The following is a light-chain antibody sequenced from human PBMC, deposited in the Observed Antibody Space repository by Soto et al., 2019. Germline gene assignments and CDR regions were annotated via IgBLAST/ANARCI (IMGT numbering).Light chain of an antibody. Sequence: QSALTQPPSVSGSPGQSITISCIGSSSDVGGYNYVSWYQHHPGRDPQPMIFEVSDRPSGVSSRFSGSKSGNTAYLTISGLQSEDEADYYSSSFSSTSTIVVGGGTKLTVL. CDR1: SSDVGGYNY. J-gene: IGLJ2*01. CDR3: SSFSSTSTIV. CDR2: EVS. V-gene: IGLV2-14*01.